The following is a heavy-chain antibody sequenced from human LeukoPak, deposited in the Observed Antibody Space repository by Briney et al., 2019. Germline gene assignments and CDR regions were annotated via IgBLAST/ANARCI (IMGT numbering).Heavy chain of an antibody. J-gene: IGHJ4*02. Sequence: PGGSLRLSCAASGFTFSSYSMNWVRQAPGKGLEWVSYISSSSKTIYYADSVKGRFTISRDNAKNSLYLQMNSLRAEDTAVYYCASDRHYDYVWGTYRQDTFDFWGQGTLVTVSS. V-gene: IGHV3-48*01. D-gene: IGHD3-16*02. CDR3: ASDRHYDYVWGTYRQDTFDF. CDR2: ISSSSKTI. CDR1: GFTFSSYS.